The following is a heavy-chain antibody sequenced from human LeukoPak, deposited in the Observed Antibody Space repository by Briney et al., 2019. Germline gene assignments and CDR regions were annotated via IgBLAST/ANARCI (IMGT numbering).Heavy chain of an antibody. CDR1: GFTFSSYA. Sequence: GGSLRLSCAASGFTFSSYAMHWVRQAPGKGLEWVAVISYDGSDKYYADSVKGRFTISRDNSKTTLYVQMNSPRAEDTAVYYCARETDGMDVWGQGTTVTVSS. V-gene: IGHV3-30-3*01. J-gene: IGHJ6*02. CDR2: ISYDGSDK. CDR3: ARETDGMDV.